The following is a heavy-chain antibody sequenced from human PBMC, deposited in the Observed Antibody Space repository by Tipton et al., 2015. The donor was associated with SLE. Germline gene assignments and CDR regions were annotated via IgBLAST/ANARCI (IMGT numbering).Heavy chain of an antibody. D-gene: IGHD3-22*01. Sequence: TLSLTCAVSGYSISTSDSNWWGWIRQPPGKGLEWIGYIYYRGTAYYNPSLRSRVTVSVDTSKNQFSLRLNSVTAVDTAVYYCARYFYDSSGVCLFDLWGQGTLVTVSS. J-gene: IGHJ4*02. CDR1: GYSISTSDSNW. CDR3: ARYFYDSSGVCLFDL. CDR2: IYYRGTA. V-gene: IGHV4-28*01.